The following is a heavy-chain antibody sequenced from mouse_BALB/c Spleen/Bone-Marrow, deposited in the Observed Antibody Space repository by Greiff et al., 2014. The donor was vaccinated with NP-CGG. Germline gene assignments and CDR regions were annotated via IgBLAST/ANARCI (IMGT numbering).Heavy chain of an antibody. CDR1: GFTFSSCG. CDR3: ARSFGSSYWYFDV. D-gene: IGHD1-1*01. Sequence: EVKLVESGGGLVKPGGSLKLSCAASGFTFSSCGMSWVRQTPEKRLEWVATISGGGSYTYFSDSVKGRFTISRDNAKNNLNLQMSSLRSEDTALYYCARSFGSSYWYFDVWGAGTTVTVSS. CDR2: ISGGGSYT. J-gene: IGHJ1*01. V-gene: IGHV5-9-2*01.